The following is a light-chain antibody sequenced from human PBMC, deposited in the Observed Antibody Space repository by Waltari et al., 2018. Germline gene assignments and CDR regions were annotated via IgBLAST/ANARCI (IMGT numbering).Light chain of an antibody. CDR1: SSDVGGYNY. J-gene: IGLJ1*01. CDR2: AGT. V-gene: IGLV2-14*03. Sequence: QSALTQPASVSGSPGQSITISCTGTSSDVGGYNYVSWYQQHPGKAPKLMIYAGTNRPSGVSNRFSGSKSGNTASLTISGLQAEDEADYYCSSYTSSNTLGFGTGTKVTVL. CDR3: SSYTSSNTLG.